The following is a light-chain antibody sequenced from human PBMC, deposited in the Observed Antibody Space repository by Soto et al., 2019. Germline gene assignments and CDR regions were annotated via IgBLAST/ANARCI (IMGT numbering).Light chain of an antibody. CDR3: QQYNIWPPIT. CDR1: QSVSSS. CDR2: DAS. Sequence: DIVLTQSPGTLSLSPGQRATLSCRASQSVSSSSVAWYRQRPGQAPRLLIYDASNRATGIPARFSGSGSGAEFTLTISSLQSEDFAVYYCQQYNIWPPITFGQGTRLEIK. J-gene: IGKJ5*01. V-gene: IGKV3D-15*01.